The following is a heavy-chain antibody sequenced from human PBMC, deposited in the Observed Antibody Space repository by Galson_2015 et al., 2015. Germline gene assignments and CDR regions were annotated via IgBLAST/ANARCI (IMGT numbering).Heavy chain of an antibody. V-gene: IGHV3-21*01. CDR2: ISSSSSYI. CDR3: ARGGGYYYDSSGSIDY. CDR1: GFTFSSYS. D-gene: IGHD3-22*01. J-gene: IGHJ4*02. Sequence: SLRLSCAASGFTFSSYSMNWVRQAPGKGLEWVSSISSSSSYIYYADSVKGRFTISRDNAKNSLYLQMNSLRAEDTAVYYCARGGGYYYDSSGSIDYWGQGTLVTVSS.